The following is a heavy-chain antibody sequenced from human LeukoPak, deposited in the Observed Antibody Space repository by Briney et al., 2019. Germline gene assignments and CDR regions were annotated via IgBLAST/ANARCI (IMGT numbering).Heavy chain of an antibody. CDR1: GFTFSSYE. Sequence: GGSLRLSCAASGFTFSSYEMNWVRQAPGKGLEWVSYISSSGSTIYYADSVKGRFTISRDNAKNSLYLQMNSLRAEDTAVYYCARSEGFWGSYRYNCFGYWGQGTLVTVSS. V-gene: IGHV3-48*03. CDR2: ISSSGSTI. J-gene: IGHJ4*02. CDR3: ARSEGFWGSYRYNCFGY. D-gene: IGHD3-16*02.